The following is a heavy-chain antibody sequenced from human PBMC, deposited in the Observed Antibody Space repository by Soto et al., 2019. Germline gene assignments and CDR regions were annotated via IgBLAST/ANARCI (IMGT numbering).Heavy chain of an antibody. CDR2: IRSKAYGGTT. CDR1: GFTFGDYA. CDR3: TRAAVVGATRIDAFDI. Sequence: PGGSLRLSCTASGFTFGDYAMSWFRQAPGKGPEWVGFIRSKAYGGTTEYAASVKGRFTISRDDSKSIAYLQMNSLKTEDTAVYYCTRAAVVGATRIDAFDIWGQGTMVTVS. D-gene: IGHD1-26*01. V-gene: IGHV3-49*03. J-gene: IGHJ3*02.